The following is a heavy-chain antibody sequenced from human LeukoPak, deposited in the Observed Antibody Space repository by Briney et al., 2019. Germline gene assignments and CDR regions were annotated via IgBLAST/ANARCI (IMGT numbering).Heavy chain of an antibody. CDR2: MNPNSGNT. Sequence: GASVKVSRKASGYTFTSYDINWVRQATGQGLEWMGWMNPNSGNTGYAQKFQGRVTMTRNTSISTAYMELSSLRSEDTAVYYCARGRKLRFLEWLGYYYYYYMDVWGKGTTVAVSS. D-gene: IGHD3-3*01. J-gene: IGHJ6*03. CDR1: GYTFTSYD. CDR3: ARGRKLRFLEWLGYYYYYYMDV. V-gene: IGHV1-8*01.